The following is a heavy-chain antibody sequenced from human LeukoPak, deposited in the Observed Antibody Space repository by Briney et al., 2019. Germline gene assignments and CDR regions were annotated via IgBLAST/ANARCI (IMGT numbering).Heavy chain of an antibody. CDR3: ARPVPSGGGRDPFEV. CDR1: GYSFISYD. CDR2: VSPNSGKT. J-gene: IGHJ3*01. D-gene: IGHD3-10*01. Sequence: GASVKVSCKGSGYSFISYDINWVRQAPGQGLEWMGWVSPNSGKTGYLPKFQGRIALTTNTPAETAYMELHSLTSADTALYFCARPVPSGGGRDPFEVWGQGSMVTVSS. V-gene: IGHV1-8*01.